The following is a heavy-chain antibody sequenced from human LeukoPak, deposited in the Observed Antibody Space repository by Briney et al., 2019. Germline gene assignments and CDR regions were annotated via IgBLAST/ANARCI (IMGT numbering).Heavy chain of an antibody. CDR1: GGSFSGYY. J-gene: IGHJ4*02. CDR3: ARVPTRGYSYGYFDY. Sequence: TSETLSLTCAVYGGSFSGYYWSWIRQPPGKGLEWIGEINHSGSTSYNPSLKSRATISVDTSKNQFSLKLSSVTAADTAVYYCARVPTRGYSYGYFDYWGQGTLVTVSS. CDR2: INHSGST. D-gene: IGHD5-18*01. V-gene: IGHV4-34*01.